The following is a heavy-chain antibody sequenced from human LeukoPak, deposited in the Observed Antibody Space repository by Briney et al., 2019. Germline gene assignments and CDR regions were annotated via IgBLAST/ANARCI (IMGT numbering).Heavy chain of an antibody. D-gene: IGHD2-2*01. CDR2: IYTGGST. Sequence: SETLSLTCTVSGGSISSGTYFWPWIRQPAGKGLEWIGRIYTGGSTSYNPSLKSRVTISVDTSKNQFSLKMSSVTAADTAVYYCAREVYCSSTASCKTLDYWGQGTQVTVSS. CDR3: AREVYCSSTASCKTLDY. CDR1: GGSISSGTYF. J-gene: IGHJ4*02. V-gene: IGHV4-61*02.